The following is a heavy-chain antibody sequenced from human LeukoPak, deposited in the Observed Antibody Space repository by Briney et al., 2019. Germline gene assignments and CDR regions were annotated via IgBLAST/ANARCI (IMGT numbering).Heavy chain of an antibody. CDR2: MNPNSGNT. V-gene: IGHV1-8*01. J-gene: IGHJ4*02. CDR3: ARGTPSGWLGAVY. Sequence: EASVKVSCKASGHTFTSYDINWVRQATGQGLEWMGWMNPNSGNTGYAQKFQGRVSMTRDTSISTAYMELSSLKSEDTAVYYCARGTPSGWLGAVYWGQGTLVTVSS. D-gene: IGHD6-19*01. CDR1: GHTFTSYD.